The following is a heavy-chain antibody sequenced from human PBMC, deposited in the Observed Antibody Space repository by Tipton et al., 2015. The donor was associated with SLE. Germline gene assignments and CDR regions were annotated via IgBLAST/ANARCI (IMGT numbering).Heavy chain of an antibody. D-gene: IGHD3-10*01. CDR3: AKAGSSGSAYDY. CDR1: GFTFTTYT. J-gene: IGHJ4*02. V-gene: IGHV3-23*05. Sequence: SLRLSCAASGFTFTTYTMGWVRQAPGKGLAWVSDINQNARATYYANSVKGRFTISRDNSRDMLFLQMNSLRVDDTALYYCAKAGSSGSAYDYWGQGTSVTVSS. CDR2: INQNARAT.